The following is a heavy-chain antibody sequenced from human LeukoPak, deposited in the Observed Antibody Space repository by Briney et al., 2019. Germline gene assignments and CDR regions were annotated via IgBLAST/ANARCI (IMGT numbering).Heavy chain of an antibody. CDR3: ASYVWGSYFGPKRFDY. CDR2: IYYSGST. D-gene: IGHD3-16*01. Sequence: SETLSLTCTVSGGSISSSSYYWGWIRQPPGRGLEWIGSIYYSGSTYYNPSLKSRVTISVDTSKNQFSLKLSSVTAADTAVYYCASYVWGSYFGPKRFDYWGQGTLVTVSS. J-gene: IGHJ4*02. V-gene: IGHV4-39*01. CDR1: GGSISSSSYY.